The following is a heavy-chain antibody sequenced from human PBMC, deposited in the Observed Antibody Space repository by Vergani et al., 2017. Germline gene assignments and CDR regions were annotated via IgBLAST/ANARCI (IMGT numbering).Heavy chain of an antibody. CDR3: ARGPYTIFGVVIIGYYYYMDV. CDR1: GGSFSGYY. D-gene: IGHD3-3*01. V-gene: IGHV4-34*01. Sequence: QVQLQQWGAGLLKPSETLSLTCAVYGGSFSGYYWSWIRQPPGKGLEWIGEINHRGSTNYNPSLKSRVTISVDTSKNQFSLKLSSVTAADTAVYYCARGPYTIFGVVIIGYYYYMDVWGKGTTVTXSS. J-gene: IGHJ6*03. CDR2: INHRGST.